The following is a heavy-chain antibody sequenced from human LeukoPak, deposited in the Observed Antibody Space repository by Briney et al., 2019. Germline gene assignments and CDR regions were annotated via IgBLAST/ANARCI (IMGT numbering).Heavy chain of an antibody. CDR1: GGSFSGYY. CDR2: INHSGST. CDR3: ARGALLRFLEWLSDYFDY. Sequence: PSETLSLTCAVYGGSFSGYYWSWIRQPPGKGLEWIGEINHSGSTNYNPSLKSRVTISVDTSKNQFSLKLSSVTAADTAVYYCARGALLRFLEWLSDYFDYWGQGTLVTASS. D-gene: IGHD3-3*01. V-gene: IGHV4-34*01. J-gene: IGHJ4*02.